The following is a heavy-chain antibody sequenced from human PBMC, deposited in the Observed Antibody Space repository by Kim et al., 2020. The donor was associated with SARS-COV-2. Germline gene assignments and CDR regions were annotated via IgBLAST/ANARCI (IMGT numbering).Heavy chain of an antibody. CDR1: GGSFSGYY. V-gene: IGHV4-34*01. Sequence: SETLSLTCAVYGGSFSGYYWSWIRQPPGKGLEWIGEINHSGSTNYNPSLKSRVTISVDTSKNQFSLKLSSVTAADTAVYYCARLWTNSVVVILDYWGQGTLVTVSS. J-gene: IGHJ4*02. D-gene: IGHD3-22*01. CDR2: INHSGST. CDR3: ARLWTNSVVVILDY.